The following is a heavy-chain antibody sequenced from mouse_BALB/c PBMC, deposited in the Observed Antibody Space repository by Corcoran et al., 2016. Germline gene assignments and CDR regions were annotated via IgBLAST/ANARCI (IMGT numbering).Heavy chain of an antibody. Sequence: LVKTETSVKISCKASGYSFAAYYMHWVKQSHGKSLEWIGYISCYNGATSYNQKFKGKATFTVDTSSSSAYMQFNSLTSEDSAVYYCARNYDRALDYWGQGTSVTGSS. CDR3: ARNYDRALDY. V-gene: IGHV1S34*01. D-gene: IGHD2-4*01. J-gene: IGHJ4*01. CDR1: GYSFAAYY. CDR2: ISCYNGAT.